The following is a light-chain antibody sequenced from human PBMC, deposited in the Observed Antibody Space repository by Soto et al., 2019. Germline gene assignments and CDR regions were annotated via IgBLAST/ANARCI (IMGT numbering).Light chain of an antibody. V-gene: IGLV1-44*01. CDR1: SSNIGRNT. CDR2: SNN. CDR3: AAWDDSLNGVV. J-gene: IGLJ2*01. Sequence: QSVLTQPPSASGTPGQRVTISCSGSSSNIGRNTVNWYQQLPGTAPKLLIYSNNQRPSGVPDRFSGSKSGTSDSLAISALQSEDEADYYCAAWDDSLNGVVFGGGTKLTVL.